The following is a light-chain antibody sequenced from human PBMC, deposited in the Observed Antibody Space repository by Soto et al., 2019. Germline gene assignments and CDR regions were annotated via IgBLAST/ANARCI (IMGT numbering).Light chain of an antibody. V-gene: IGKV1-39*01. CDR2: AAS. Sequence: DIQMTQSPSSLSASIGDRVTITCRASQSISNYLNWYQQKPGKAPKLLIYAASRLQSGVSSRFSGSESGTDFTLTISSLQPEDFATYYCQQSYSTPGTFGPGTIVDIK. J-gene: IGKJ3*01. CDR3: QQSYSTPGT. CDR1: QSISNY.